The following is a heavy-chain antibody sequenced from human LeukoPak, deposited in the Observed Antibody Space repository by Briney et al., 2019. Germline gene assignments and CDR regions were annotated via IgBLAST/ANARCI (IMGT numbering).Heavy chain of an antibody. CDR3: ARDGGLRKLNWFDP. Sequence: SETLSLTCTVSGGSISSYYWSWIRQPPGKGLEWIGYIYYSGSTNYNPSLKSRVTMSVDTSKNQFSLKLSSVTAADTAVYYCARDGGLRKLNWFDPWGQGTLVTVSS. D-gene: IGHD5-12*01. J-gene: IGHJ5*02. CDR1: GGSISSYY. CDR2: IYYSGST. V-gene: IGHV4-59*12.